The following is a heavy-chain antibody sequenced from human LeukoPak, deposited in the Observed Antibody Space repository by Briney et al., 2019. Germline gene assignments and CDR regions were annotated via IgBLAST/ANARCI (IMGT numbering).Heavy chain of an antibody. V-gene: IGHV4-59*01. J-gene: IGHJ5*02. Sequence: SETLSLTCTVSDGSTNSYYWSWIRQSPGKGLEWIGYVAYSGSTNYNPSHKSRVTISLDTSKNQFSLKLSSVTAADTAVHYCARTVSGYYFNAWGPGALVTVSS. D-gene: IGHD5-12*01. CDR2: VAYSGST. CDR3: ARTVSGYYFNA. CDR1: DGSTNSYY.